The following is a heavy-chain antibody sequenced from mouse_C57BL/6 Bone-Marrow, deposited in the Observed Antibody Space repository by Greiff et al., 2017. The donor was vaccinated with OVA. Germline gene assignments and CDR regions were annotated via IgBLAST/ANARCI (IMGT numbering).Heavy chain of an antibody. J-gene: IGHJ4*01. CDR3: TRCYSNDYAMDY. CDR2: IDPETGGT. Sequence: LVESGAELVRPGASVTLSCKASGYTFTDYEMHWVKQTPVHGLEWIGAIDPETGGTAYNQKFKGKAILTADKSSSTAYMELRSLTSEDSAVYYCTRCYSNDYAMDYWGQGTSVTVSS. D-gene: IGHD2-5*01. V-gene: IGHV1-15*01. CDR1: GYTFTDYE.